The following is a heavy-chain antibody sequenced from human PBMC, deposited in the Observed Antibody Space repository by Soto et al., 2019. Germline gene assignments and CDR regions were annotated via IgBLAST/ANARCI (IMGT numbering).Heavy chain of an antibody. J-gene: IGHJ5*02. D-gene: IGHD4-17*01. CDR2: HFYRGST. V-gene: IGHV4-59*01. CDR3: AREAGVRYPFDP. CDR1: GGTISSYY. Sequence: SETLSLTCTVSGGTISSYYWSWIRQPPGKGLEWIGYHFYRGSTNDNTALKSRVTISVDTSKNQLSLKLSSVTAADTAMYYCAREAGVRYPFDPWGQGTRVTVSS.